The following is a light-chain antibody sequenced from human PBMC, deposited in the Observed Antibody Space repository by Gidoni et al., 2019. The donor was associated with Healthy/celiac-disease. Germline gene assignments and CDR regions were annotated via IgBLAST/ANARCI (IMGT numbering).Light chain of an antibody. Sequence: EIVLTQSPGTLSLYTGERATLSCRASQSGSSSYLALYQQKPGQAPRLLIYGASSRATGIPDRFSGSGSGTDFTLTISRLEPEDFAVYYCQQYGSSPPWTFGQGTKVEIK. V-gene: IGKV3-20*01. CDR3: QQYGSSPPWT. CDR1: QSGSSSY. J-gene: IGKJ1*01. CDR2: GAS.